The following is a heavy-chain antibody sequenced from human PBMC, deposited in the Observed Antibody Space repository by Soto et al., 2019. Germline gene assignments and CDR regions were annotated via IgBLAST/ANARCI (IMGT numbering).Heavy chain of an antibody. CDR2: IRSKANSYAT. CDR3: TSLRRYGDPLFDY. V-gene: IGHV3-73*01. D-gene: IGHD4-17*01. CDR1: GCTFIASA. J-gene: IGHJ4*02. Sequence: PGGSLRLSCAASGCTFIASAVRWVRQASGKGLEWVGRIRSKANSYATAYAASVKGRFTISRDDSKNAAYLQMNSLKTEDTAVYYCTSLRRYGDPLFDYWGQGTLVTVSS.